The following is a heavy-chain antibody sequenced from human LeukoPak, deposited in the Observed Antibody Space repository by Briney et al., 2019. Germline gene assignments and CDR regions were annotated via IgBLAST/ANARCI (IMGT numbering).Heavy chain of an antibody. J-gene: IGHJ3*02. CDR1: VSSFTSYW. Sequence: GGSLQISCKGSVSSFTSYWTSWARQMPGQGLEWMGRIDPSDSYTNSSPSFQGHVTISADKSISTAYLQWSSLKASETAMYYCARQIAWYDAFDIWGQGTMVTVSS. CDR2: IDPSDSYT. CDR3: ARQIAWYDAFDI. D-gene: IGHD2-15*01. V-gene: IGHV5-10-1*01.